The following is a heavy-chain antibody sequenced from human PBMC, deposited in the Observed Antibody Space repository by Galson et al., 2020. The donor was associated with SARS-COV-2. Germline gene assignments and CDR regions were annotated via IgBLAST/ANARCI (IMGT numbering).Heavy chain of an antibody. J-gene: IGHJ6*02. Sequence: ASVKVSCKASGYTYTSYGISWVRQAPGQGLEWMRWISAYNCNTNYAQKLQGRVTMTTDTSTSTAYMELRSLGSDDPAVYYCARVVSGITLGMDVWGQGTTVTVSS. V-gene: IGHV1-18*01. CDR1: GYTYTSYG. D-gene: IGHD3-16*01. CDR3: ARVVSGITLGMDV. CDR2: ISAYNCNT.